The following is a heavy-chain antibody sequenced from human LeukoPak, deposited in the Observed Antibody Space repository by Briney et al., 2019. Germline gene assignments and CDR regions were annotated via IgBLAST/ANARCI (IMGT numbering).Heavy chain of an antibody. CDR2: MNPNGGNT. D-gene: IGHD5-12*01. CDR3: ASLPNYSGYESYGMDV. CDR1: GYTFTRYG. Sequence: ASVKVSCKASGYTFTRYGISWVRQAPGQGLEWMGWMNPNGGNTGYAQKFQGRVTMTRNTSISTAYMELSSLRSEDTAVYYCASLPNYSGYESYGMDVWGQGTTVTVSS. V-gene: IGHV1-8*02. J-gene: IGHJ6*02.